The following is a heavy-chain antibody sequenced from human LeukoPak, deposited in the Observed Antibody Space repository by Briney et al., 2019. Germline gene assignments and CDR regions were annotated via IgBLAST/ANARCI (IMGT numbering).Heavy chain of an antibody. V-gene: IGHV1-24*01. Sequence: EASVKVSCKVSGYTLTELSMHWVRQAPGKGLGWMGGFDPEDGETIYAQKFQGRVTMTEDTSTDTAYMELSSLRSEDTAVYYCANWNYPDDAFDIWGQGTMVTVSS. CDR2: FDPEDGET. CDR1: GYTLTELS. CDR3: ANWNYPDDAFDI. J-gene: IGHJ3*02. D-gene: IGHD1-7*01.